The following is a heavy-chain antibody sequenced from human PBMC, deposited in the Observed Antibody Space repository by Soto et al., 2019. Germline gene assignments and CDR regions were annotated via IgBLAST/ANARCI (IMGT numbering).Heavy chain of an antibody. CDR2: IYHSGST. CDR1: GYSISSGYY. V-gene: IGHV4-38-2*01. D-gene: IGHD2-15*01. Sequence: KASETLSLTCAVSGYSISSGYYWGWIRQPPGKGLEWIGSIYHSGSTYYNPSLKSRVTISVDTSKNQFSLKLSSVTAADTAVYYCAREYCSGGSCSAELSNLFDPWGQGTLVTV. J-gene: IGHJ5*02. CDR3: AREYCSGGSCSAELSNLFDP.